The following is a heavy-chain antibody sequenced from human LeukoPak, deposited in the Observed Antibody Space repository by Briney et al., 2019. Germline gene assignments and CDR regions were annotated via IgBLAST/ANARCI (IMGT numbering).Heavy chain of an antibody. CDR3: ATITIFGVVIPDYYYYGMDV. CDR1: GGTFSSYA. V-gene: IGHV1-69*13. CDR2: IIPIFGTA. Sequence: ASVKVSCKASGGTFSSYAISWVRQAPGQGLEWMGGIIPIFGTANYAQKFQGRVTITADESTSTAYMEPSSLRSEDTAVYYCATITIFGVVIPDYYYYGMDVWGQGTTVTVSS. D-gene: IGHD3-3*01. J-gene: IGHJ6*02.